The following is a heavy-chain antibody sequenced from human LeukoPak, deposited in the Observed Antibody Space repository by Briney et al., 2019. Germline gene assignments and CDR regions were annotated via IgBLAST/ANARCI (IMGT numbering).Heavy chain of an antibody. CDR3: ARDAFGARGIGGGLDI. V-gene: IGHV3-33*01. Sequence: QSGGSLRLSCVASGLTFNGYTMHWVRQAPGKGLEWVAIIWYDGSNKYYADSVKGRFTISRDNSKNTLFLQMNSLRAEDTAVYYCARDAFGARGIGGGLDIWGQGTMVIVSS. D-gene: IGHD3-10*01. J-gene: IGHJ3*02. CDR1: GLTFNGYT. CDR2: IWYDGSNK.